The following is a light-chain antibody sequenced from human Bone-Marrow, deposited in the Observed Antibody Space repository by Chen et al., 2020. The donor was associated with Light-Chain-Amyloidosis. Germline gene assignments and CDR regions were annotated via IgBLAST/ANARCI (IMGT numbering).Light chain of an antibody. V-gene: IGLV3-21*02. Sequence: SYVLTQPSSVSLAPGQTATIACGGNNIGSTSVHWYQQTPGQAPLLVVYDDSDRPSGIPERLSGSNSGNTATLTISRVEAGDEADYYCQVWDRSSDRPVLGGGTKLTVL. J-gene: IGLJ3*02. CDR1: NIGSTS. CDR3: QVWDRSSDRPV. CDR2: DDS.